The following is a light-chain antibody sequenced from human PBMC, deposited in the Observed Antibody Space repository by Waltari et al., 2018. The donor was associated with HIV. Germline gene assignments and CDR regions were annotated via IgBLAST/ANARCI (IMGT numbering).Light chain of an antibody. CDR2: AAS. V-gene: IGKV3-20*01. Sequence: EHVLTQSPGTLSLSPGERATLSCRASRSVSSNYLTWYQQRPGQAPMLLIYAASTRATAIPDRFSGSGSGTDFTLTISRLEPEDFAVYYCQQYGTSPYTFGQGTKVEI. CDR1: RSVSSNY. CDR3: QQYGTSPYT. J-gene: IGKJ2*01.